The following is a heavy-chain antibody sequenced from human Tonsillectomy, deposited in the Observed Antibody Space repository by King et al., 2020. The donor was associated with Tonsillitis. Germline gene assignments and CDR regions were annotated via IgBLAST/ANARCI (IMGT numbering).Heavy chain of an antibody. CDR3: ASRLTGYSSGWFEDNWFDP. V-gene: IGHV4-59*01. CDR2: IYYSGST. CDR1: GGSISSYY. Sequence: LQLQESGPGLVKPSETLSLTCTVSGGSISSYYWSWIRQPPGKGLEWIGYIYYSGSTNYNPSLKSRVTISVDTSKNQFSLKLSSVTAADTAVYYCASRLTGYSSGWFEDNWFDPWGQGTLVTVSS. D-gene: IGHD6-19*01. J-gene: IGHJ5*02.